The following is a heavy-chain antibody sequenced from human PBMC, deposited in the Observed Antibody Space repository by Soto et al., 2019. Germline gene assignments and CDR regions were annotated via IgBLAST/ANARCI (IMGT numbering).Heavy chain of an antibody. V-gene: IGHV3-33*01. Sequence: QVQLVESGGGVVQPGRSLRLSCAASGFTFSSYGMHWVRQAPGKGLEWVAVIWYDGSNKYYADSVKGRFTISRDNSKNTLYLQMNSLRAEDTAVYYCGRAGWELLGFYYYGMDVWGQGTTVTVSS. CDR1: GFTFSSYG. D-gene: IGHD1-26*01. J-gene: IGHJ6*02. CDR3: GRAGWELLGFYYYGMDV. CDR2: IWYDGSNK.